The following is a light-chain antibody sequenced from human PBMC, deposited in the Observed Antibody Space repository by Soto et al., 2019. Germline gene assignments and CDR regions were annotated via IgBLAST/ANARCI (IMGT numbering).Light chain of an antibody. CDR1: SSDVGGYNY. V-gene: IGLV2-14*01. Sequence: QSALTQPASVSGSPGQSITISCTGTSSDVGGYNYVSWYQQHPGKAPKLMIYEVSNRPSGVSNRFSGSKSGNTASLTISGLQAEDEADSYCSSYTSISTVFGGGTKLTVL. CDR3: SSYTSISTV. J-gene: IGLJ2*01. CDR2: EVS.